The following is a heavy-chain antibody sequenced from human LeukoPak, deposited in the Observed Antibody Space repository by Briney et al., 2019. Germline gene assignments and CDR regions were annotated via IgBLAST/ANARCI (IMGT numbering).Heavy chain of an antibody. Sequence: PGGSLRLSCAASGFTFSSYAMSWVRQAPGKGLEWVSAISGSGGSTYYADSVKGRFTISRDNSKNTLYLQMNSLRAEDTAVYYCAKMEGYYYDSSGYCGYWGQGTLVTVSS. D-gene: IGHD3-22*01. CDR3: AKMEGYYYDSSGYCGY. CDR1: GFTFSSYA. V-gene: IGHV3-23*01. J-gene: IGHJ4*02. CDR2: ISGSGGST.